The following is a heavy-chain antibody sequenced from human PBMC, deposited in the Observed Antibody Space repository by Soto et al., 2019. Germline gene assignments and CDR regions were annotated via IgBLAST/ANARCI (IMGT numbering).Heavy chain of an antibody. CDR2: ISSSSSYI. CDR1: GFTFSSYS. D-gene: IGHD6-13*01. Sequence: GGSLRLSCAASGFTFSSYSMNWVRQAPGKGLEWVSSISSSSSYIYYADSVKGRFTISRDNAKNSLYLQMNSLRAEDTAVYYCVRELAAAGGSGVDYRGQGTLVTVSS. V-gene: IGHV3-21*01. J-gene: IGHJ4*02. CDR3: VRELAAAGGSGVDY.